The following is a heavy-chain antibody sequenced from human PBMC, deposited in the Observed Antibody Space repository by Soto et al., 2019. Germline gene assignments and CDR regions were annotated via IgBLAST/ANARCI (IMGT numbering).Heavy chain of an antibody. D-gene: IGHD3-3*01. CDR2: ISGSGGST. J-gene: IGHJ3*02. CDR3: AKDLTYYDFWSGYYFVTGAFDI. V-gene: IGHV3-23*01. CDR1: GFTFSSYA. Sequence: PGGSLRLSCAASGFTFSSYAMSWVRQAPGKGLEWVSAISGSGGSTYYADSVKGRFTISRDNSKNTLYLQMNSLRAEDTAVYYCAKDLTYYDFWSGYYFVTGAFDIWGQGTMVTVSS.